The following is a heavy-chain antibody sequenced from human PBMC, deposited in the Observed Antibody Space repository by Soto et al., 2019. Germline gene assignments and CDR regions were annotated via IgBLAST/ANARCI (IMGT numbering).Heavy chain of an antibody. CDR2: IFSSGST. D-gene: IGHD6-19*01. CDR3: ARRGQWLVQDGMDV. J-gene: IGHJ6*02. Sequence: QVQLQESGPGLVKPSETLSLTCTVSGGSISSYYWSWIRQPQGRVLEWIGYIFSSGSTNYNPPLKSRVTISVDPSKTQFSLKLSSVTAADTAVYYCARRGQWLVQDGMDVWGQGTTVTVSS. V-gene: IGHV4-59*01. CDR1: GGSISSYY.